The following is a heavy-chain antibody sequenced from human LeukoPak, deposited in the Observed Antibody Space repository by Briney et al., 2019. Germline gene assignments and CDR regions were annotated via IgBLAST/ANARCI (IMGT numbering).Heavy chain of an antibody. Sequence: SETLSLTCTVSGGSISSSSYYWGWIRQPPGKGLEWIGYIYYSGSTNYNPSLKSRVTISVDTSKNQFSLKLSSVTAADTAVYYCARAGMATITTYFDYWGQGTLVTVSS. CDR1: GGSISSSSYY. D-gene: IGHD5-24*01. V-gene: IGHV4-61*05. CDR2: IYYSGST. J-gene: IGHJ4*02. CDR3: ARAGMATITTYFDY.